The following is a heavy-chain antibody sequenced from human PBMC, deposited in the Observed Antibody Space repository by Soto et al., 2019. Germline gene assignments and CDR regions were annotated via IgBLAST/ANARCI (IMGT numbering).Heavy chain of an antibody. D-gene: IGHD3-9*01. CDR1: GGSMISSSYY. CDR2: MYFSGFYSGST. V-gene: IGHV4-39*01. Sequence: PSETLSLTCTVSGGSMISSSYYWGWIRQPPGKGLEWIANMYFSGFYSGSTSYNPSLKSRVTISVDTSKNQFSLQVSSVTAADTAVYYCARGFDILTFGFCLDYWGQGTLVTVSS. CDR3: ARGFDILTFGFCLDY. J-gene: IGHJ4*02.